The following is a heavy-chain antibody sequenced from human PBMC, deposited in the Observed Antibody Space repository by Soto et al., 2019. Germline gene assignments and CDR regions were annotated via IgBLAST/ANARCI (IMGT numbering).Heavy chain of an antibody. J-gene: IGHJ4*02. CDR1: GSTFSNHI. CDR2: TIPLLEIT. CDR3: ARDSPIGSTFSGHDDIDS. Sequence: QVQLVQSGAEVKKLGSSVKVSCKASGSTFSNHIITWVRQAPGQGLEWMGRTIPLLEITNYAQKFQGRVKITADKSTTTAYMEVSSLSSEDMAVYYCARDSPIGSTFSGHDDIDSWGQGTLVTVSS. V-gene: IGHV1-69*08. D-gene: IGHD5-12*01.